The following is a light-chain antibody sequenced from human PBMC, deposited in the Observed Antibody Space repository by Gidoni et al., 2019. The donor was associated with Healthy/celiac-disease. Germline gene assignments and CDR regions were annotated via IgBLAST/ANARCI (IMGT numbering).Light chain of an antibody. CDR3: QQYNSYSRT. CDR2: KAS. V-gene: IGKV1-5*03. CDR1: QSISSW. J-gene: IGKJ1*01. Sequence: DIQMTQSPSPLSASVGDRVTITCRASQSISSWLAWYQQKPGNAPKLLISKASSLESGVPSRFSGSGSGTEFTLTISSLQPDDFATYYCQQYNSYSRTFGQGTKVEIK.